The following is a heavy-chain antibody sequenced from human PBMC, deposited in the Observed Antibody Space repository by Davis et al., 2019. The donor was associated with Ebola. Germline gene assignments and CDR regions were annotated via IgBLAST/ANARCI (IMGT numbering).Heavy chain of an antibody. J-gene: IGHJ4*02. CDR3: ARPHTAIIIAYYFDY. CDR2: ISYDGSNK. V-gene: IGHV3-30-3*01. Sequence: GGSLRLSCAASGFTFSSYAMHWVRQAPGKGLEWVAVISYDGSNKYYADSVKGRFTNSRDNSKNTLYLQMNSLRAEDTAVYYCARPHTAIIIAYYFDYWGQGTLVTVSS. CDR1: GFTFSSYA. D-gene: IGHD5-18*01.